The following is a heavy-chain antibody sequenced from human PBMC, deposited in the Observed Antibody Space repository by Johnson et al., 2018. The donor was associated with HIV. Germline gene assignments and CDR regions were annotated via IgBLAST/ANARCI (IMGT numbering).Heavy chain of an antibody. CDR1: GFTISSYG. V-gene: IGHV3-30*02. CDR2: IRYDGSNN. CDR3: AKDRDLAAAGTDAFDI. D-gene: IGHD6-13*01. J-gene: IGHJ3*02. Sequence: QVQLVESGGGLVQPGGSLRLSCAASGFTISSYGMHWVRQAPGKGLEWVAFIRYDGSNNYYADSVQGRFTISRDNSKNTLYLQMNSLRAEDTALYYCAKDRDLAAAGTDAFDIWGQGTMVTVSS.